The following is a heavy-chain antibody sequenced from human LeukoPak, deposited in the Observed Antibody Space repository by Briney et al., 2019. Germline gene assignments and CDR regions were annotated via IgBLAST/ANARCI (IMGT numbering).Heavy chain of an antibody. Sequence: GGTLRLSCVVSGFTFSEYWMTWVRQAPGKGLEWVANIKEDGGQKHYVDSVKGRFTIFRDNAKNTLYLQMDSLRAEDTAVYYCARGGDKNVMGGQGTLVTVSS. J-gene: IGHJ4*02. CDR1: GFTFSEYW. V-gene: IGHV3-7*03. CDR3: ARGGDKNVM. CDR2: IKEDGGQK. D-gene: IGHD3-10*01.